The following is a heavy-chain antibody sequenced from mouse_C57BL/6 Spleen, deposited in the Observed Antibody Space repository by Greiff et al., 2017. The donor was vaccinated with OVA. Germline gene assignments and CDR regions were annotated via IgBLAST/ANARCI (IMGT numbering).Heavy chain of an antibody. D-gene: IGHD1-1*01. CDR2: ISYSGST. Sequence: EVKLLESGPGLAKPSQTLSLTCSVTGYSITSDYWNWIRKFPGNKLEYMGYISYSGSTYYNPSLKSRISITRDTSKNQYYLQLNSVTTEDTATYYCARSRLWYGSSLWYFDVWGTGTTVTVSS. CDR1: GYSITSDY. J-gene: IGHJ1*03. CDR3: ARSRLWYGSSLWYFDV. V-gene: IGHV3-8*01.